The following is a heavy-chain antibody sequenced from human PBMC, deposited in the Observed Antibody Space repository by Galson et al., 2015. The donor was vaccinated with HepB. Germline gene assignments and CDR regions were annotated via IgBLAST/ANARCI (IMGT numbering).Heavy chain of an antibody. V-gene: IGHV3-74*01. D-gene: IGHD3-22*01. CDR2: INSDGSST. J-gene: IGHJ4*02. CDR3: ARDNFGVVVGFDY. Sequence: CAASGFTFSSYWMHWVRQAPGKGLVWVSRINSDGSSTSYADSVKGRFTISRDNAKNTLYLQMNSLRAEDTAVYYCARDNFGVVVGFDYWGQGTLVTVSS. CDR1: GFTFSSYW.